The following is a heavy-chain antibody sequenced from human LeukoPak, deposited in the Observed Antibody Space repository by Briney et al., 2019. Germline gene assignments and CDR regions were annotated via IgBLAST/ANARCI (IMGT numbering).Heavy chain of an antibody. V-gene: IGHV4-4*07. CDR1: SVSITSYH. D-gene: IGHD5-18*01. CDR3: ARDGLYSYGYSYFDY. CDR2: VRASGNS. J-gene: IGHJ4*02. Sequence: SETLSLTCTVSSVSITSYHWSWIRQSAGKGLEWIGRVRASGNSNYNPSLKSRVTMSVDTSKNQSSLKLTSVTAADTAVYYCARDGLYSYGYSYFDYWGQGTLVTVSA.